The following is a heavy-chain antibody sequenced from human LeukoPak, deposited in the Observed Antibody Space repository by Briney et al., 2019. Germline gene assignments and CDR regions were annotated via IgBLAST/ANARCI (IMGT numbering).Heavy chain of an antibody. V-gene: IGHV3-23*01. CDR2: ISGSGSNT. J-gene: IGHJ2*01. CDR1: GFTFSRYA. Sequence: GGSLRLSCAASGFTFSRYAMSWVRQAPGKGLEWVSIISGSGSNTYYADSVKGRFTISRDNSKNTLFLQMNSLRPKGTAVYYCANGYFDGSGSFVLCGRGTLLTVSS. D-gene: IGHD3-9*01. CDR3: ANGYFDGSGSFVL.